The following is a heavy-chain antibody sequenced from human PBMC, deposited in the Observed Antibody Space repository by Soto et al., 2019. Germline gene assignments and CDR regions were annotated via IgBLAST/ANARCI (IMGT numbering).Heavy chain of an antibody. CDR3: ASARRHYDILTGYYKGPSYYYYGMDV. Sequence: ASVKVSCKASGYTFTSYGISWVRQAPGQGLEWMGWISAYNGNTNYAQKLQGRVSMTTDTSTSTAYMELRSLSSDDTAVYYCASARRHYDILTGYYKGPSYYYYGMDVWGQGTTVTVSS. V-gene: IGHV1-18*01. CDR2: ISAYNGNT. CDR1: GYTFTSYG. J-gene: IGHJ6*02. D-gene: IGHD3-9*01.